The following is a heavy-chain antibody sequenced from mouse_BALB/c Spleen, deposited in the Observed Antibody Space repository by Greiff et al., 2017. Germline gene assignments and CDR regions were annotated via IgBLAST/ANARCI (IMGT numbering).Heavy chain of an antibody. CDR3: ARECSSYDWYFDV. V-gene: IGHV2-9*02. CDR1: GFSLTSYG. Sequence: VMLVESGPGLVAPSQSLSITCTVSGFSLTSYGVHWVRQPPGKGLEWLGVIWAGGSTNYNSALMSRLSISKDNSKSQVFLKMNSLQTDDTAMYYCARECSSYDWYFDVWGAGTTVTVSS. D-gene: IGHD1-1*01. CDR2: IWAGGST. J-gene: IGHJ1*01.